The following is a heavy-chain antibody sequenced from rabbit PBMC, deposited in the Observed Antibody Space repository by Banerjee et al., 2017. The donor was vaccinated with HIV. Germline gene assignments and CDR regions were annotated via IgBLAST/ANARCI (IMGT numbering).Heavy chain of an antibody. J-gene: IGHJ4*01. CDR1: GIDFSSSYW. CDR2: ISTGDGST. V-gene: IGHV1S45*01. Sequence: QEHLVESGGGLVQPGGSLKVSCKASGIDFSSSYWICWVRQAPGKGLEWIGCISTGDGSTYYASWAKGRFSISKTSSTTVTLQMTNLTGADTATYFCARDQYAGYGGYGYPVWGPGTLVTVS. CDR3: ARDQYAGYGGYGYPV. D-gene: IGHD6-1*01.